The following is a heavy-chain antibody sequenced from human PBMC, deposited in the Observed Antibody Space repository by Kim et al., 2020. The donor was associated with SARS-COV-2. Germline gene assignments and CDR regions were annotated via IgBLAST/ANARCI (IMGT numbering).Heavy chain of an antibody. V-gene: IGHV4-34*01. CDR2: INHSGST. CDR3: ARVPWFRGWQDY. CDR1: GGSFSGYY. Sequence: SETLSLTCAVYGGSFSGYYWSWIRQPPGKGLEWIGEINHSGSTNYNPSLKSRVTISVDTSKNQFSLKLSSVTAADTAVYYCARVPWFRGWQDYWGQGTLVTVSS. J-gene: IGHJ4*02. D-gene: IGHD3-10*01.